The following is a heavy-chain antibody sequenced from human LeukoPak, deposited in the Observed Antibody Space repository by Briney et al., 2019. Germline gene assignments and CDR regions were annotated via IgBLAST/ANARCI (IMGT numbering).Heavy chain of an antibody. D-gene: IGHD3-10*01. V-gene: IGHV1-46*01. Sequence: ASVKVSCKASGYTFTSYYMHWVRQAPGQGLEWMGIINPSGGSTSYAQKFQGRVTMTRDTSTSTVHMELSSLRSEDTAVYYCARVRAMVRGVHNHHYYYYGMDVWGQGTTVTVSS. J-gene: IGHJ6*02. CDR3: ARVRAMVRGVHNHHYYYYGMDV. CDR1: GYTFTSYY. CDR2: INPSGGST.